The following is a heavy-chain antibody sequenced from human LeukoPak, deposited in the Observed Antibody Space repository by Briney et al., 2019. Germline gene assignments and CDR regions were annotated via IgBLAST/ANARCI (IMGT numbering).Heavy chain of an antibody. V-gene: IGHV1-24*01. Sequence: ASVRVSCKIFGNNLREVSMNWVRQGPGKGLEWMGGLDPEEGRTLYAQKFQGRVTTTEDTSSDTAYMELSSLTSEDTAVYYCTLRGGMICVNGVCPEYFNHWGQGTLVTVSS. CDR2: LDPEEGRT. J-gene: IGHJ1*01. CDR3: TLRGGMICVNGVCPEYFNH. D-gene: IGHD2-8*01. CDR1: GNNLREVS.